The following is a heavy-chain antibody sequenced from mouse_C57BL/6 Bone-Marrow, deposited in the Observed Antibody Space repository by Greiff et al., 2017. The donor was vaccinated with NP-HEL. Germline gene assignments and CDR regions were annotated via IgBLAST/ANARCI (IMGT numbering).Heavy chain of an antibody. CDR2: IDPENGDT. Sequence: EVQLQQSGAELVRPGASVKLSCTASGFNIKDDYMHWVKQRPEQGLEWIGWIDPENGDTEYASKFQGKATITADTSSNTAYLQLSSLTSEDTAVYYCTTGYSNYREDYWGQGTTLTVSS. CDR3: TTGYSNYREDY. J-gene: IGHJ2*01. V-gene: IGHV14-4*01. CDR1: GFNIKDDY. D-gene: IGHD2-5*01.